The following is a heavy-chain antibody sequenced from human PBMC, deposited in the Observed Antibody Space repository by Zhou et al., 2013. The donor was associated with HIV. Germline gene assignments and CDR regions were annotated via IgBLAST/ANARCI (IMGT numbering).Heavy chain of an antibody. J-gene: IGHJ4*02. CDR1: GYTFTSYG. D-gene: IGHD5-12*01. CDR2: INPNSGGT. Sequence: QVQLVQSGAEVKKPGASVKVSCKASGYTFTSYGISWVRQAPGQGLEWMGWINPNSGGTNYAQKFQGRVTMTRDTSISTAYMELSRLRSDDTAVYYCARDWRWLQWPDYWGQGTLVTVSS. CDR3: ARDWRWLQWPDY. V-gene: IGHV1-2*02.